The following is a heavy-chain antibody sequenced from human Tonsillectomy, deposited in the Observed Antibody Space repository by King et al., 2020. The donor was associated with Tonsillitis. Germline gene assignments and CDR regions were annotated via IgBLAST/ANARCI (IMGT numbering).Heavy chain of an antibody. J-gene: IGHJ4*02. CDR2: ISYDGSNK. CDR3: EKDLYDSSGYYFDY. V-gene: IGHV3-30*18. Sequence: QLVQSGGGVVQPGRSLRLSCAASGFPFSSYGMHWVRQSPGKGLEWVAVISYDGSNKYYADSVKGRFTISRDNSKNTLYLQMNSLRAEDTAVYYCEKDLYDSSGYYFDYWGQGTLVTVSS. D-gene: IGHD3-22*01. CDR1: GFPFSSYG.